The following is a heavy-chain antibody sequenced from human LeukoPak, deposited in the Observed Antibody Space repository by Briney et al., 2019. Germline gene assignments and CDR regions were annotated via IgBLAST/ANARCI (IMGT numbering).Heavy chain of an antibody. Sequence: GGSLRLSCAASGFTFSSYWMHWVRQAPGKGLVWVSRINSDGSSTSYADSVKGRFTISRDNAKNTLYLQMNSLRAEDTAVYYCARGYKSDYYDSSGYYAPPDYWGQGTLVTVSS. J-gene: IGHJ4*02. CDR1: GFTFSSYW. V-gene: IGHV3-74*01. CDR2: INSDGSST. D-gene: IGHD3-22*01. CDR3: ARGYKSDYYDSSGYYAPPDY.